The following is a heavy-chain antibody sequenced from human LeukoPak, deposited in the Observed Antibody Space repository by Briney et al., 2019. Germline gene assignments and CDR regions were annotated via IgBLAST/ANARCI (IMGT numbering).Heavy chain of an antibody. J-gene: IGHJ3*02. CDR3: ARRGYSYDDAFDI. CDR1: GYSFTSYW. CDR2: IYPGDSDT. V-gene: IGHV5-51*01. D-gene: IGHD5-18*01. Sequence: GESLKISCKGSGYSFTSYWIGCVRQMPRKGLEWMGIIYPGDSDTRYSPSFQGQVTISADKSISTAYLQWSSLKASDTAMYYCARRGYSYDDAFDIWGQGTMVTVSS.